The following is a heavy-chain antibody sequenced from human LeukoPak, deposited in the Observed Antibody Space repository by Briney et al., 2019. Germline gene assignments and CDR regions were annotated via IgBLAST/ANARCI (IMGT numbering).Heavy chain of an antibody. CDR2: ISYDGSNK. V-gene: IGHV3-30*18. D-gene: IGHD3-9*01. CDR3: AKSLDFDWLEALSELDY. Sequence: GRSLRLSCAASGFTFSSYGMHWVRQAPGKGLEWVAIISYDGSNKYYADSVKGRFTISRDNSKNTLYLQMNSLRAEDTAVYYCAKSLDFDWLEALSELDYWGQGTLVTVSS. J-gene: IGHJ4*02. CDR1: GFTFSSYG.